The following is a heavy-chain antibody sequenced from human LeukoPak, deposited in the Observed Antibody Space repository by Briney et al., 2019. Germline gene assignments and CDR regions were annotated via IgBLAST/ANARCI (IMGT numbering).Heavy chain of an antibody. CDR2: INPNSGGT. CDR1: GYTFTGYY. Sequence: ASVKVSRKASGYTFTGYYMHWVRQAPGQGLEWMGWINPNSGGTNYAQKFQGRVTMTRDTSISTAYMELSRLRSDDTAVYYCARVRCSGGSCYLTLGYWGQGTLVTVSS. J-gene: IGHJ4*02. CDR3: ARVRCSGGSCYLTLGY. D-gene: IGHD2-15*01. V-gene: IGHV1-2*02.